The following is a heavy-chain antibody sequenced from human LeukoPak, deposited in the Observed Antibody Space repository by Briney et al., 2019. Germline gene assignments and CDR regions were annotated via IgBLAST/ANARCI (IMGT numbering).Heavy chain of an antibody. CDR1: GFTFSNYA. CDR3: AKDIYGDYGGLDY. Sequence: GGSLRLSCSTSGFTFSNYAMNWVRQAPGKGLEWVSTIINSGGSTYYADSVKGRFTISRDSSKNTLYLQMNSLRDEDTAVYYCAKDIYGDYGGLDYWGQGTLVTVSS. V-gene: IGHV3-23*01. D-gene: IGHD4-17*01. CDR2: IINSGGST. J-gene: IGHJ4*02.